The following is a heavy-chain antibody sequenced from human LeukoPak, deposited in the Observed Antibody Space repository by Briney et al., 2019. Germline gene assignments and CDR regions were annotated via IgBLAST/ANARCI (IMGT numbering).Heavy chain of an antibody. Sequence: GASVKVSCKASGYTFTGYYIHWVRQAPGQGLEWMGWINPDSGGTNYAQNFQGRVTMTRDTPISTAYMELSRLRSDDTAVYSCARELATGTTVWFDPWGQGTLVTVSS. D-gene: IGHD1-1*01. CDR2: INPDSGGT. V-gene: IGHV1-2*02. J-gene: IGHJ5*02. CDR1: GYTFTGYY. CDR3: ARELATGTTVWFDP.